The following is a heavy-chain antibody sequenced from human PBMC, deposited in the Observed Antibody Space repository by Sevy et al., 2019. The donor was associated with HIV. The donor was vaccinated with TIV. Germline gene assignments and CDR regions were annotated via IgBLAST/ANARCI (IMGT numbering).Heavy chain of an antibody. CDR2: ISSGSSTI. CDR1: GFTFSTYS. D-gene: IGHD2-15*01. J-gene: IGHJ4*02. V-gene: IGHV3-48*02. CDR3: ARRYCSGGSCYFDY. Sequence: GGSLRLSCAASGFTFSTYSMNWVRQAPGKGLEWVSYISSGSSTIYHANSVKGRCTISRDNAKNSLYLQMNSLRDEDTAVYYCARRYCSGGSCYFDYWGQGTLVTVSS.